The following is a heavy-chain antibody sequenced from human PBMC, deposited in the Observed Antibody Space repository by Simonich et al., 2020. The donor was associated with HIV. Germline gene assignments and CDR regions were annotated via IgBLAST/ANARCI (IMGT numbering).Heavy chain of an antibody. V-gene: IGHV4-38-2*02. J-gene: IGHJ4*02. CDR1: GYSISSGYS. Sequence: QVQLQESGPGLVKPSETLSLTCAVSGYSISSGYSWGCIRQPPGKGLEWIGSISHSGTTYYTPALKSRVTISVNTSKTQFSLRLRSVTAADTAVYYCAREGADTTMVNWGQGTLVTVSS. D-gene: IGHD5-18*01. CDR2: ISHSGTT. CDR3: AREGADTTMVN.